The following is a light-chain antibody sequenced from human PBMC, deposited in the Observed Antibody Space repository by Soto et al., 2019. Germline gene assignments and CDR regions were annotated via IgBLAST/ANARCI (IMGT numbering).Light chain of an antibody. CDR1: SSDVGGYNY. CDR2: EVS. CDR3: SAYSDIDTKV. Sequence: QSVLTQPASVSGSPGQSITISCTGTSSDVGGYNYVSWYQQHPGKGPKLMIYEVSNRPSGVSNRFSGSKSGNTATLTISGLQAEDEADYYCSAYSDIDTKVFGTGTKVTVL. V-gene: IGLV2-14*03. J-gene: IGLJ1*01.